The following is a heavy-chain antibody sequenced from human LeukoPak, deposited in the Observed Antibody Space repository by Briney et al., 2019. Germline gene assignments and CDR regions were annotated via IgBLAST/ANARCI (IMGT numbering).Heavy chain of an antibody. Sequence: SETLSLTCTVSGGSVSDYYWSWIRQSPGKGLKWIGYLYYTGSTYYNPSLKSRVTISVDTSKNQFSLKLSSVTAADTAVYYCARGYYDFWSGYLEEAFDIWGQGTMVTVSS. CDR2: LYYTGST. J-gene: IGHJ3*02. CDR1: GGSVSDYY. D-gene: IGHD3-3*01. V-gene: IGHV4-59*02. CDR3: ARGYYDFWSGYLEEAFDI.